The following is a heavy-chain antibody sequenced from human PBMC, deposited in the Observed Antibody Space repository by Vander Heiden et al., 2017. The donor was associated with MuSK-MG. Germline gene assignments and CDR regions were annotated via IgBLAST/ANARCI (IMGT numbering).Heavy chain of an antibody. V-gene: IGHV4-34*01. CDR1: GGSFSGYY. J-gene: IGHJ6*03. CDR3: ARTTMYYDFWSGQTSPYYMDV. Sequence: QVQLQQWGAGLLKPSETLSLTCAVYGGSFSGYYWSWIRQPPGKGLEWIGEINHSGSTNYNPSLKSRVTISVDTSKNQFSLKLSSVTAADTAVYYCARTTMYYDFWSGQTSPYYMDVWGKGTTVTVSS. D-gene: IGHD3-3*01. CDR2: INHSGST.